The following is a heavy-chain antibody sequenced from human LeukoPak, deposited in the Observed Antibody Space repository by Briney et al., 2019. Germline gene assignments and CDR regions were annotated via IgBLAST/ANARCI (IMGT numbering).Heavy chain of an antibody. J-gene: IGHJ4*02. CDR3: ARDHPNSSSWQNY. CDR1: GYTFIDYG. V-gene: IGHV1-18*01. CDR2: ISTYNGNT. Sequence: GASVKVSCKASGYTFIDYGISWVRQAPGKGLEWMGWISTYNGNTNYAQKLQGRVTMTTDTSTSTAYMELRSLRSDDTAVYYCARDHPNSSSWQNYWGQGTLVTVSS. D-gene: IGHD6-13*01.